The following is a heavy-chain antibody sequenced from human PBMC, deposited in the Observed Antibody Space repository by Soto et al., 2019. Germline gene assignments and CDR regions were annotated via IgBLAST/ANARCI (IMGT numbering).Heavy chain of an antibody. CDR2: TYHSGST. Sequence: PSETLSLTCAVSGYSISSGYYWGWIRQPPGKGLEWIGSTYHSGSTYYNPSLKSRVTISVDTSKNQFSLKLSSVTAADTAVYYCARDRGSYWNYEYYFDYWGQGTLVTVSS. V-gene: IGHV4-38-2*02. D-gene: IGHD1-7*01. CDR1: GYSISSGYY. J-gene: IGHJ4*02. CDR3: ARDRGSYWNYEYYFDY.